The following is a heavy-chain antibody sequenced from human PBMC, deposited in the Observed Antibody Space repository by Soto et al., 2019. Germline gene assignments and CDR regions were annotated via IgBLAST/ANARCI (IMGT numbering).Heavy chain of an antibody. D-gene: IGHD1-1*01. CDR3: VREPTRQRRFDY. CDR1: GFTFSDHW. CDR2: TKTDGSRT. V-gene: IGHV3-74*01. Sequence: EVQLVESGGGLVQSGGSLRLSCAASGFTFSDHWMHWVRQAPGKGLVWVSRTKTDGSRTDYADSVKGRFTVSRDNAKKTLHLQMNSLRAEDRAVYYCVREPTRQRRFDYWGQGTLVTVSS. J-gene: IGHJ4*02.